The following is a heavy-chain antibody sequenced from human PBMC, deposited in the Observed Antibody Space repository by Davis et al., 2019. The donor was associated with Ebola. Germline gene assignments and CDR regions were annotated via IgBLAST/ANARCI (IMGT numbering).Heavy chain of an antibody. CDR2: IKQDGSEK. CDR1: GFTFSSYW. J-gene: IGHJ4*02. Sequence: GESLKISCAASGFTFSSYWMSWVRQAPGKGLEWVANIKQDGSEKYYVDSVKGRFTISRDNAKNSLYLQMNSLRAEDTAVYYCAKEAYGGGYFDYWGQGTLVTVSS. CDR3: AKEAYGGGYFDY. D-gene: IGHD3-16*01. V-gene: IGHV3-7*03.